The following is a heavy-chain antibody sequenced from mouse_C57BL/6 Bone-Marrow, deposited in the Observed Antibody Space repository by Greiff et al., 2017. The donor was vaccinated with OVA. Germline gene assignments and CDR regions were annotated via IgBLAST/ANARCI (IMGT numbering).Heavy chain of an antibody. Sequence: EVQLQQSGPELVKPGASVKISCKASGYTFTDYYMNWVKQSHGKSLEWIGDINPNNGGTSYNQKFKGKATLTVDKSSSTAYMELRSLTSEDSAVYYCAGRGPYFDYWGQGTTLTVSS. CDR3: AGRGPYFDY. V-gene: IGHV1-26*01. CDR1: GYTFTDYY. CDR2: INPNNGGT. J-gene: IGHJ2*01.